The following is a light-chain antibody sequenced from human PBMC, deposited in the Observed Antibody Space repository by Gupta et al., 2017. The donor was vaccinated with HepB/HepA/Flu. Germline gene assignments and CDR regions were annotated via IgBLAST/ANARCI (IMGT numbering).Light chain of an antibody. CDR2: GAS. Sequence: EFVLTQSPGTLSLSPGERATLSCRASQSFTSGYLAWYQQKPGQAPRLLIYGASSRATDIPDRFSGSGYGTDFTLTISRREPEDFAVYYCQHYDYSIPLSFGGGTKVEMK. V-gene: IGKV3-20*01. CDR3: QHYDYSIPLS. J-gene: IGKJ4*01. CDR1: QSFTSGY.